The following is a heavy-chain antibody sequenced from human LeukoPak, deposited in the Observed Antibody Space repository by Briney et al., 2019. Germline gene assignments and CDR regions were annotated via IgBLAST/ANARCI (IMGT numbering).Heavy chain of an antibody. Sequence: GGSLRLSCAASGFTFSSSSMTWVRQAPGKGLEWASTVSGSAGRTDYADSVKGRFNISTDNLKNTLYLQMNGLRAEDTAVYYCAKNRSHCVDGVCHNYYYMDVWGRGTTVTVSS. D-gene: IGHD2-8*02. CDR3: AKNRSHCVDGVCHNYYYMDV. CDR1: GFTFSSSS. CDR2: VSGSAGRT. V-gene: IGHV3-23*01. J-gene: IGHJ6*03.